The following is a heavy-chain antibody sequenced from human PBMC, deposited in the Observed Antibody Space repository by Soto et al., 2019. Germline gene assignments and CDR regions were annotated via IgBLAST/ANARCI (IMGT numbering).Heavy chain of an antibody. J-gene: IGHJ5*02. Sequence: PGGSLRLSCAASGFTFSSYAMSWVRQAPGKGLEWVSAISGSGGSTCYADSVKGRFTISRDNSKNTLYLQMNSLRAEDTAVYYCAKNVYSNYEGSNWFDPWGQGTLVTVSS. CDR1: GFTFSSYA. D-gene: IGHD4-4*01. CDR2: ISGSGGST. CDR3: AKNVYSNYEGSNWFDP. V-gene: IGHV3-23*01.